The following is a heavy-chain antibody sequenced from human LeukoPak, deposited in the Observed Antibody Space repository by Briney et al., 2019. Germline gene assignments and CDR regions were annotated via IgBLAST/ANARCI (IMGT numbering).Heavy chain of an antibody. CDR3: ARDIRAVGVTLYFDY. J-gene: IGHJ4*02. V-gene: IGHV3-11*01. D-gene: IGHD1-26*01. CDR1: GFTFSNYY. Sequence: GGSLRLSCAASGFTFSNYYMSWIRQTPGKGLEWLSYISGSGGDIHYADSVKGRFTISRDNAQNSLYLQKNKLRAQDTAMYYGARDIRAVGVTLYFDYWGQGILVTVTS. CDR2: ISGSGGDI.